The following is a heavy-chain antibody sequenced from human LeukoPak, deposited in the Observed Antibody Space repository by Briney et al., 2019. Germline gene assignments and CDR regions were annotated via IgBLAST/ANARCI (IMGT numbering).Heavy chain of an antibody. CDR3: ARVEYYYDSSGYYYCNWFDP. CDR2: ISAYNGNT. J-gene: IGHJ5*02. CDR1: GYTFSNYG. V-gene: IGHV1-18*01. D-gene: IGHD3-22*01. Sequence: ASVKVSCKASGYTFSNYGISWVRQAPGQGLEWMGWISAYNGNTNYAQKLQGRVTMTTDTSTSTAYMELRSLRSDDTAVYYCARVEYYYDSSGYYYCNWFDPWGQGTLVTVSS.